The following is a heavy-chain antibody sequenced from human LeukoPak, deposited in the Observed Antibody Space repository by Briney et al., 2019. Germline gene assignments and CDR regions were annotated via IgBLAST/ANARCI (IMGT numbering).Heavy chain of an antibody. D-gene: IGHD5-12*01. J-gene: IGHJ4*02. V-gene: IGHV4-59*01. CDR2: IYYSGST. CDR1: GGSFSGYY. CDR3: ARIGRGVATIVDY. Sequence: PSETLSLTCAVYGGSFSGYYWSWIRQPPGKGLEWIGYIYYSGSTNYNPSLKSRVTISVDTSKNQFSLKLSSVTAADTAVYYCARIGRGVATIVDYWGQGTLVTVSS.